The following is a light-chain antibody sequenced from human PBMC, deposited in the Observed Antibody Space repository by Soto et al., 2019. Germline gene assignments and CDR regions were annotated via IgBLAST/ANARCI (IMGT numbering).Light chain of an antibody. J-gene: IGLJ2*01. CDR2: GNS. V-gene: IGLV1-40*01. Sequence: QPVLTQPPSVSGAPGQRVTISCTGSSSNIGAGYDVHWYQQLPGTAPKLLIYGNSNRTSGVPDRFSGSKSGTSASLAITGLQAEDEADYYCQSYDSSLSAVVFGGGTKLTVL. CDR3: QSYDSSLSAVV. CDR1: SSNIGAGYD.